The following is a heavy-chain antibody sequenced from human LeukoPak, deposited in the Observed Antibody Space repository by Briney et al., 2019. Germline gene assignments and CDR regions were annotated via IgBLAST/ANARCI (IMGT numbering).Heavy chain of an antibody. Sequence: ASVKVSCKASGYTFTGYYMHWVRQAPGQGLEWMGWINPNSGGTNYAQKFQGWATMTRDTSISTAYMELSRLRSDDTAVYYCARYGFGELSSYSMDVWGKGTTVTVSS. J-gene: IGHJ6*04. CDR3: ARYGFGELSSYSMDV. CDR2: INPNSGGT. V-gene: IGHV1-2*04. CDR1: GYTFTGYY. D-gene: IGHD3-10*01.